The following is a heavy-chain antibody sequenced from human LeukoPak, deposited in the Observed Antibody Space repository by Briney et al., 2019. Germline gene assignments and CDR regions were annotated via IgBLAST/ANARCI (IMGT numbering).Heavy chain of an antibody. V-gene: IGHV4-59*08. Sequence: SSETLSLTCTVSGGSISSYYWSWIRQPPGKGVEWIGSMYYSGSTNYKPSLKSRVTISVNTSKNQFSLKLSSVTAADTAVYYCARHAYYYDRSGSYEAFDIWGQGTMVTVSS. J-gene: IGHJ3*02. CDR2: MYYSGST. CDR3: ARHAYYYDRSGSYEAFDI. D-gene: IGHD3-22*01. CDR1: GGSISSYY.